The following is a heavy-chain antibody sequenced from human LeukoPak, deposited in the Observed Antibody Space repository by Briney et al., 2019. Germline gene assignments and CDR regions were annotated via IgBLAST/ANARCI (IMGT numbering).Heavy chain of an antibody. CDR3: ARDSVPYYDILTGHSPFDY. CDR2: IWYDGSNK. CDR1: GFTFSSYG. J-gene: IGHJ4*02. Sequence: GRSLRLSCAASGFTFSSYGMHWVRQAPGKGLERVAVIWYDGSNKYYADSVKGRFTISRDNSKNTLYLQMNSLRAEDTAVYYCARDSVPYYDILTGHSPFDYWGQGTLVTVSS. V-gene: IGHV3-33*01. D-gene: IGHD3-9*01.